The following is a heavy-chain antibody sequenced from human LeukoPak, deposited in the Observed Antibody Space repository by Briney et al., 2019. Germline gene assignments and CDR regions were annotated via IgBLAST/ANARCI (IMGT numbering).Heavy chain of an antibody. J-gene: IGHJ4*02. D-gene: IGHD3-22*01. CDR2: IYSGGST. CDR1: GFTVSSNY. Sequence: QPGGSLRLSCAASGFTVSSNYMSWVRQAPGKGLEWVSVIYSGGSTYYADSVKGRFTISRDNSKNTLYLQMNSLRAEDTAVYYCARDLGGTYYSDTSGYWGQGTLVTVSS. V-gene: IGHV3-66*02. CDR3: ARDLGGTYYSDTSGY.